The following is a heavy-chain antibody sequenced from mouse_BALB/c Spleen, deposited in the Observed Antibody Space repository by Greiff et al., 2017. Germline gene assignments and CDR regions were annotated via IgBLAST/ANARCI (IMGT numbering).Heavy chain of an antibody. CDR2: ISSGGGST. V-gene: IGHV5-12-1*01. Sequence: EVKLVESGGGLVKPGGSLKLSCAASGFAFSSYDMSWVRQTPEKRLEWVAYISSGGGSTYYPDTVKGRFTISRDNAKNTLYLQMSSLKSEDTAMYYCARQRDYAMDYWGQGTSVTVSS. J-gene: IGHJ4*01. CDR3: ARQRDYAMDY. CDR1: GFAFSSYD.